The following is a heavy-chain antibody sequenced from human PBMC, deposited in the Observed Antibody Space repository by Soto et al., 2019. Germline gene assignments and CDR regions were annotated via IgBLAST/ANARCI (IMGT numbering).Heavy chain of an antibody. V-gene: IGHV1-69*02. D-gene: IGHD2-15*01. CDR3: ARNVVVVAGYDY. J-gene: IGHJ4*02. Sequence: VASVKVSCKVSGYTLTELSMHWVRQAPGKGLEWMGRIIPILGIANYAQKFQGRVTITADKSTSTAYMELSSLRSEDTAVYYCARNVVVVAGYDYWGQGTLVTVSS. CDR2: IIPILGIA. CDR1: GYTLTELS.